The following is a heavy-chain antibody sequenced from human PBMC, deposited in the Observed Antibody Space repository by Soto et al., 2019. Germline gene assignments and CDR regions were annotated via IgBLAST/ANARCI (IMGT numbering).Heavy chain of an antibody. CDR2: IYYSGST. Sequence: QVQLQESGPGLVKPSQTLSLTCTVSGGSISSGGYYWSWIRQHPGKGLEWIGYIYYSGSTYYNPSLKSRVTISVDTSKNQFSLKLSSVTAADTAVYYCARAGPDYSNYVRWFDPWGQGTLVTVSS. V-gene: IGHV4-31*03. CDR1: GGSISSGGYY. D-gene: IGHD4-4*01. CDR3: ARAGPDYSNYVRWFDP. J-gene: IGHJ5*02.